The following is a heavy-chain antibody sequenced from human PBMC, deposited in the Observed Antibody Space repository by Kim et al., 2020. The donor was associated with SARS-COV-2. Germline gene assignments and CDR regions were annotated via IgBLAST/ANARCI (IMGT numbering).Heavy chain of an antibody. CDR2: IIPIFATT. J-gene: IGHJ4*02. V-gene: IGHV1-69*13. D-gene: IGHD2-21*01. Sequence: SVKVSCKASGGTFSTFSINWVRQAPGQGLEWMGGIIPIFATTNYAQRFQGRVTITADESTSTAYMELYSLRSEDTAVYYCARGDVAYCAGDCHLSDYWGQGTPVTLSS. CDR1: GGTFSTFS. CDR3: ARGDVAYCAGDCHLSDY.